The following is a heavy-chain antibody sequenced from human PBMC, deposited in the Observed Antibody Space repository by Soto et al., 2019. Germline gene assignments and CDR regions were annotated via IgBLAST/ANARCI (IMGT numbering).Heavy chain of an antibody. Sequence: SLTLSCPASGFTFSSYIMNRVRQAPGKGLEWVSSISSSSSYIYYADSVKGRFTISRDNAKNSLYLQMNSLRAEDTAVYYCASTPGDIVVVISGAFDIWGQGTMVTVSS. CDR3: ASTPGDIVVVISGAFDI. D-gene: IGHD2-2*01. V-gene: IGHV3-21*01. CDR2: ISSSSSYI. CDR1: GFTFSSYI. J-gene: IGHJ3*02.